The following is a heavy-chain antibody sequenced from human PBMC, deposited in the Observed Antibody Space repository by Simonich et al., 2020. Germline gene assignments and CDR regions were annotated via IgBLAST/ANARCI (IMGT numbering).Heavy chain of an antibody. Sequence: EVQLVESGGGLVQPGGSLRLSCAASGFTFSSYWMSWVRQAPGKGLEWVANIKQDGREKYYVDSVKGRFTTPRDNAKNSLYLQMNSLRAEDTAVYYCARDGLGTAYYYYMDVWGKGTTVTVSS. V-gene: IGHV3-7*01. D-gene: IGHD7-27*01. CDR1: GFTFSSYW. J-gene: IGHJ6*03. CDR3: ARDGLGTAYYYYMDV. CDR2: IKQDGREK.